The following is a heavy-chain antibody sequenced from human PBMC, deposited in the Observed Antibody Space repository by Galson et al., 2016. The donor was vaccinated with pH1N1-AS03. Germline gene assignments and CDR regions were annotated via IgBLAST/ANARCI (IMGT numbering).Heavy chain of an antibody. CDR1: GFIFSGNS. CDR3: AKCDVSCQHSTLDY. D-gene: IGHD2-2*01. CDR2: ISPTGETT. V-gene: IGHV3-23*01. Sequence: SLRLSCAASGFIFSGNSMSWVRQAPGKGLEWVAAISPTGETTPYADSVKGRFIISRDNSKNTLFLEMDSLRADETAVYYCAKCDVSCQHSTLDYWGQGTLVTVSS. J-gene: IGHJ4*02.